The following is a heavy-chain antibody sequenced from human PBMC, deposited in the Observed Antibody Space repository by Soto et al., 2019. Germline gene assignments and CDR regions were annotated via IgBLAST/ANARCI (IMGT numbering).Heavy chain of an antibody. J-gene: IGHJ4*02. D-gene: IGHD6-6*01. Sequence: PSETLSLTCAVYGGSFSGYYWSWIRQPPGKGLEWIGEINHSGSTNYNPSLKSRVTISVDTSKNQFSLKLSSVTAADTAVYYCARYSSSDFDYWGQGTLVTVS. CDR2: INHSGST. V-gene: IGHV4-34*01. CDR3: ARYSSSDFDY. CDR1: GGSFSGYY.